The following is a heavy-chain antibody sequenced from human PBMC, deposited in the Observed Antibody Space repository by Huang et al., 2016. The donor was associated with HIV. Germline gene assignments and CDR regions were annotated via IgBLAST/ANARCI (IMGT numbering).Heavy chain of an antibody. CDR1: GGSLSGYY. J-gene: IGHJ5*02. CDR2: INQLVIP. D-gene: IGHD3-10*01. CDR3: ARDATKNPRGWFDP. V-gene: IGHV4-34*02. Sequence: QVHLQQWGAGLLKSAETLSLTCAVYGGSLSGYYWSWLRQTTGKGLEWIGEINQLVIPNYKPPLNSRVSRSMDGSKKQFSLKLMSSSDADTAVYFCARDATKNPRGWFDPWGQGTLVTVSS.